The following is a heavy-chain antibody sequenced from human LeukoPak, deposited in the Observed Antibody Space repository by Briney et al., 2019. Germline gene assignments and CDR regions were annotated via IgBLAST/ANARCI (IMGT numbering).Heavy chain of an antibody. CDR3: TTDTLTQNFDY. V-gene: IGHV3-23*01. J-gene: IGHJ4*02. Sequence: TGGSLRLSCAASGFTFSSYGMSWVRQAPGKGLEWVSAISGSGGSTYYADSVKGRFTISRDNSKNTLYLQMNSLKTEDTAVYYCTTDTLTQNFDYWGQGTLVTVSS. D-gene: IGHD2/OR15-2a*01. CDR2: ISGSGGST. CDR1: GFTFSSYG.